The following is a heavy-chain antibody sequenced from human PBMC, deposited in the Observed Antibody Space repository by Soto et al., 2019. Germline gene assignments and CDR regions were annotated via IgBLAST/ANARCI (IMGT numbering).Heavy chain of an antibody. V-gene: IGHV1-69*13. J-gene: IGHJ6*02. D-gene: IGHD3-10*01. Sequence: ASVKVSCKASGGTFSSYAISWVRQAPGRGLEWMGGIIPIFGTANYAQKFQGRVTITADESTSTAYMELSSLRSEDTAVYYCAREKPSTFYGSGGKFGMDVWGQGTTVTV. CDR3: AREKPSTFYGSGGKFGMDV. CDR2: IIPIFGTA. CDR1: GGTFSSYA.